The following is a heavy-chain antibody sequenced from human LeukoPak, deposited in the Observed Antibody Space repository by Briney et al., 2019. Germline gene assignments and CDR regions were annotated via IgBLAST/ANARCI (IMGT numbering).Heavy chain of an antibody. D-gene: IGHD3-22*01. V-gene: IGHV3-7*01. CDR3: ASDRDYYDSSGYLFDY. J-gene: IGHJ4*02. CDR1: GFTFSSYW. CDR2: IKQDGSEK. Sequence: GGSLRLSCAASGFTFSSYWLSWVRQAPGKGLEWVANIKQDGSEKYYVDSVKGRFTISRDNAKNSLYLQMNSLRAEDTAVYYFASDRDYYDSSGYLFDYWGQGTLVTVSS.